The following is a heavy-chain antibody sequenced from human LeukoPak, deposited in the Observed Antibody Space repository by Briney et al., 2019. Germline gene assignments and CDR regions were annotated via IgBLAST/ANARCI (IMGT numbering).Heavy chain of an antibody. D-gene: IGHD1-26*01. V-gene: IGHV4-31*03. CDR2: IYDSGST. Sequence: SQTLSLTCTVSGGSINSGDYFWSWIRQHPGKGLEWIGYIYDSGSTYYNPSLKSRVAISVDRSKNQFSLKLSSVTAADTAVYYCARLISAYYADYWGQGALVTVSS. J-gene: IGHJ4*02. CDR3: ARLISAYYADY. CDR1: GGSINSGDYF.